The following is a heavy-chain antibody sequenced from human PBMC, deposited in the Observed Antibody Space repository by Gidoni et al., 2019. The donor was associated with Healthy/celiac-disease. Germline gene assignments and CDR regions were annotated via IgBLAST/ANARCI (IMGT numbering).Heavy chain of an antibody. CDR3: ARQHYDFWSAAYNWFDP. V-gene: IGHV4-39*01. Sequence: QLQLQESGPGLVKPSETLSLTCTVSGGSISSSSYYWGWIRQPPGKGLEWIGSIYYSGSTYYNPSLKSRVTISVDTSKNQFSLKLSSVTAADTAVYYCARQHYDFWSAAYNWFDPWGQGTLVTVSS. J-gene: IGHJ5*02. CDR1: GGSISSSSYY. D-gene: IGHD3-3*01. CDR2: IYYSGST.